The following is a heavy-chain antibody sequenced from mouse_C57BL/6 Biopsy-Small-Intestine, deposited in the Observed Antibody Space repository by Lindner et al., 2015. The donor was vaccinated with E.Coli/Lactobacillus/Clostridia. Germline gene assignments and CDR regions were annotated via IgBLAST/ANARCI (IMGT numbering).Heavy chain of an antibody. V-gene: IGHV1-47*01. CDR2: FHPYNDDT. CDR3: ARTRPYYGSSYWYFDV. Sequence: VQLQESGAELVKPGASVKMSCKASGYTFTTYPIEWMKQNHGKSLEWIGNFHPYNDDTKYNEKFKGKATLTVEKSSSTVYLELSRLTSDDSAVYYCARTRPYYGSSYWYFDVWGTGTTVTVSS. D-gene: IGHD1-1*01. CDR1: GYTFTTYP. J-gene: IGHJ1*03.